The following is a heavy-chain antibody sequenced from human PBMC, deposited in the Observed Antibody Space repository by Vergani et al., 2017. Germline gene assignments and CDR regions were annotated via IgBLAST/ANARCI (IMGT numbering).Heavy chain of an antibody. CDR2: IYYSGST. CDR3: ARAVLSKGVYYFDY. CDR1: GGSISSYY. Sequence: QVQLQESGPGLVKPSETLSLTCTVSGGSISSYYWSWIRQPPGKGLEWIGYIYYSGSTNYNPSLKSRVTISVDTSKNQFSLKLSSVTAADTAVYYCARAVLSKGVYYFDYWGQGTLVTVSS. D-gene: IGHD2/OR15-2a*01. V-gene: IGHV4-59*01. J-gene: IGHJ4*02.